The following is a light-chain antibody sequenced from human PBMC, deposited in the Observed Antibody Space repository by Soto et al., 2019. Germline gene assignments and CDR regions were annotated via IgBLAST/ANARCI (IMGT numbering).Light chain of an antibody. V-gene: IGKV1-39*01. CDR3: QQSYSTPRT. CDR1: QSISNF. J-gene: IGKJ1*01. Sequence: DIQMTHSPSSLSASLGDRVTITCRASQSISNFLNWYQQKPGKAPKLLIYAASSLQSGVPSRFSGSGSGTDFTLTISSLQPEDFATYYCQQSYSTPRTFGQGTKVDIK. CDR2: AAS.